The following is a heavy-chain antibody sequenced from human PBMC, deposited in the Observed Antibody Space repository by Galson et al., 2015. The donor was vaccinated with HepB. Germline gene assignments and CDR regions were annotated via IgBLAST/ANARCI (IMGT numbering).Heavy chain of an antibody. Sequence: PALVKPTQTLTLTCTLSGFSLSTNEMCVSWIRQPPGKALEWLARIDWDEDKYYSTSLKTRLTISKDTSNNQVVLTMTKMDPVDTATYYCARMLHGDYGYFDYWGQGILVAVSS. CDR3: ARMLHGDYGYFDY. CDR2: IDWDEDK. J-gene: IGHJ4*02. D-gene: IGHD4-17*01. V-gene: IGHV2-70*11. CDR1: GFSLSTNEMC.